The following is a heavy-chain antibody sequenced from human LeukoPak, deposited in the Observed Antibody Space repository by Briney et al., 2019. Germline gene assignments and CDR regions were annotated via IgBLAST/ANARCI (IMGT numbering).Heavy chain of an antibody. J-gene: IGHJ4*02. CDR3: TTRMGYYSPN. D-gene: IGHD3-22*01. Sequence: GGSLRLSCEASGFSFSSYAMNWVRQAPGKGLEWVGRIKSKTDGGTTDYAAPVKGRFTISRDDSKNTLYLQMNSLKTEDTAVYYCTTRMGYYSPNWGQGTLVTVSS. CDR2: IKSKTDGGTT. V-gene: IGHV3-15*01. CDR1: GFSFSSYA.